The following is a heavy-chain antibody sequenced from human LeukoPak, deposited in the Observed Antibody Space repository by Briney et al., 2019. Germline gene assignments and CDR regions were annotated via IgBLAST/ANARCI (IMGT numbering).Heavy chain of an antibody. D-gene: IGHD3-22*01. CDR1: GFTFSSYG. V-gene: IGHV3-23*01. J-gene: IGHJ1*01. Sequence: PGGSLRLSCAASGFTFSSYGMSWVRQAPGKGLEWVSTISGSGGSTYYADSVKGRFTISRDNSKNTLYLQMNSLRAEDTAVYYCAKVWPLYDSSGYIWRNSAPQFGGYFQHWGQGTLVTVSS. CDR2: ISGSGGST. CDR3: AKVWPLYDSSGYIWRNSAPQFGGYFQH.